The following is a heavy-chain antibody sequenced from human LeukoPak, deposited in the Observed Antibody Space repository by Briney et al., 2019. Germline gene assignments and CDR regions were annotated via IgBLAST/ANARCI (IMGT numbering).Heavy chain of an antibody. Sequence: ASVKVSCKASGFTFTAYYMRWVRQAPGQGLEWIGWINPNSGGTNYTQKFQGRVTMTRDTSISTAYLELSSLRSEDTALYYCARRDLLTASPLFYWGQGTLVSVSS. V-gene: IGHV1-2*02. CDR2: INPNSGGT. CDR1: GFTFTAYY. CDR3: ARRDLLTASPLFY. D-gene: IGHD3-9*01. J-gene: IGHJ4*02.